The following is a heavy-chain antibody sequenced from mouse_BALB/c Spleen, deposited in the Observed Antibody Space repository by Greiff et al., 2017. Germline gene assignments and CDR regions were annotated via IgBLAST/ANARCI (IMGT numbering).Heavy chain of an antibody. J-gene: IGHJ4*01. Sequence: DVMLVESGGGLVQPGGSRKLSCAASGFTFSSFGMHWVRQAPEKGLEWVAYISSGSSTIYYPDTVKGRFTISRDNPKNTLFLQMTSLRSEDTAMYYCAIRLRQGYAMDYWGQGTSVTVSS. V-gene: IGHV5-17*02. CDR1: GFTFSSFG. D-gene: IGHD2-4*01. CDR3: AIRLRQGYAMDY. CDR2: ISSGSSTI.